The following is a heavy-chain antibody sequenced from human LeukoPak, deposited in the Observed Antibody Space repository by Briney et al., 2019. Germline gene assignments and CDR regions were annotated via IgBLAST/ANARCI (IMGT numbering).Heavy chain of an antibody. CDR3: ARDGPKEWLRFPEYYFDY. CDR2: ISAYNGNT. Sequence: GASVKVSCKASGYTFTSYGISWVRQAPGQGLEWMGWISAYNGNTNYAQKLQGRVTMTTDTSTSTAYMELRSLRSDDTAVYYCARDGPKEWLRFPEYYFDYWGQGTLVTVSS. V-gene: IGHV1-18*01. D-gene: IGHD5-12*01. CDR1: GYTFTSYG. J-gene: IGHJ4*02.